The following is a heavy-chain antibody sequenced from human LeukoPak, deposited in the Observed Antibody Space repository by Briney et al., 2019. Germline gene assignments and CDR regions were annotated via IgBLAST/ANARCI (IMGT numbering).Heavy chain of an antibody. J-gene: IGHJ4*02. V-gene: IGHV3-30*18. D-gene: IGHD3-10*01. Sequence: PGGSLRLSCAASGFTFKSYGMHWVRQAPGKGLEWVAVISYDGSDQYYADSVKGRFTISRDNSKNTLYLQMNSLRGEDTAVYYCAKGAMVRGVFDYWGQGTLVTVSS. CDR2: ISYDGSDQ. CDR1: GFTFKSYG. CDR3: AKGAMVRGVFDY.